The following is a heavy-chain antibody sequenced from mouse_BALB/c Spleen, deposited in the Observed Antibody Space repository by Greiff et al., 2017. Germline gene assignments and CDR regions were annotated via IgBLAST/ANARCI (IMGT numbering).Heavy chain of an antibody. J-gene: IGHJ3*01. Sequence: QVQLQQPGAELVKPGASVKLSCKASGYTFTSYYMYWVKQRPGQGLEWIGGINPSNGGTNYNEKFKSKATLTVDKSSSTAYMQLSSLTSEDSAVYYCARYSSGYVLAWFAYWGQGTLVTVSA. CDR2: INPSNGGT. CDR1: GYTFTSYY. CDR3: ARYSSGYVLAWFAY. V-gene: IGHV1S81*02. D-gene: IGHD3-1*01.